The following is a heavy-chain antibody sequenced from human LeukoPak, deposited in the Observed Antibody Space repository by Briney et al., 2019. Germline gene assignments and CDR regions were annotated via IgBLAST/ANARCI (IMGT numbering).Heavy chain of an antibody. CDR3: ARSHIDSSGYDY. CDR2: IYSSGST. Sequence: SETLSLTCTVSGGSISSYYWSWIRQPAGKGLEWIGRIYSSGSTDYNPSLKSRVTMSVDTSKNKFSLKLSSVTAADTAVYYCARSHIDSSGYDYWGQGTLVTVSS. CDR1: GGSISSYY. D-gene: IGHD3-22*01. V-gene: IGHV4-4*07. J-gene: IGHJ4*02.